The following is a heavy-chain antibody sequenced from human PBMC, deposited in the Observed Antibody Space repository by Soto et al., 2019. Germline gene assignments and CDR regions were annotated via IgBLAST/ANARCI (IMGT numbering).Heavy chain of an antibody. Sequence: EMYLVESGGGLVQPGGSLRLSCAASEFIFSSYWMNWLRQAPGKGLEWVANIEIGGSKTYYVDSVKGRFTISRDDVQKSVYLQMNSLRAEDTAVYYCASAANGYYFDNWGQGTLVIVSS. J-gene: IGHJ4*02. D-gene: IGHD3-22*01. CDR1: EFIFSSYW. V-gene: IGHV3-7*01. CDR2: IEIGGSKT. CDR3: ASAANGYYFDN.